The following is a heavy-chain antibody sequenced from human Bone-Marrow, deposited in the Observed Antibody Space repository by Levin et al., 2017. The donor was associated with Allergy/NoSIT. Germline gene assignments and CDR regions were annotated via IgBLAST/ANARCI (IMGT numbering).Heavy chain of an antibody. J-gene: IGHJ6*02. CDR2: VSYDGSYK. CDR1: GFTFNSYG. Sequence: PGGSLRLSCAASGFTFNSYGRHWVRQAPGKGLEWVAIVSYDGSYKYYADSVKGRFTISRDNSKNTVYLQMNSLRAEDTAVYYCAKDEYSSPGGALDVWGQGTTVTVSS. V-gene: IGHV3-30*18. D-gene: IGHD6-6*01. CDR3: AKDEYSSPGGALDV.